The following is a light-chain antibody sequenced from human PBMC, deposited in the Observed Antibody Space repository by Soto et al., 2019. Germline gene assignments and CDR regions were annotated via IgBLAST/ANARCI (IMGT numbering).Light chain of an antibody. CDR2: EAS. J-gene: IGKJ5*01. CDR3: QQANSFPIT. CDR1: QGITNR. Sequence: DIQMTQSPSSVSASVVDIVTITCLASQGITNRLAWYQQKPGKAPKLLIYEASSLQSGVPSRISGSGSGTDFTLTISSLQPEDFATYYCQQANSFPITCGQGTRLEIK. V-gene: IGKV1D-12*01.